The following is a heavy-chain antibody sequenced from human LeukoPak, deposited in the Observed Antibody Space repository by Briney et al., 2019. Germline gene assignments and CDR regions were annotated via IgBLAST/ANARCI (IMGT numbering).Heavy chain of an antibody. CDR3: AKDSSSSVGSNFYF. D-gene: IGHD6-6*01. CDR1: GGTFSSYA. Sequence: ASVKVSCKASGGTFSSYAISWVRQAPGQGLEWMGGIIPIFGTANYAQKFQGRVTITTDESTSTAYMELSSLRPEDTAVYYCAKDSSSSVGSNFYFWGQGTLVTVSS. V-gene: IGHV1-69*05. J-gene: IGHJ4*02. CDR2: IIPIFGTA.